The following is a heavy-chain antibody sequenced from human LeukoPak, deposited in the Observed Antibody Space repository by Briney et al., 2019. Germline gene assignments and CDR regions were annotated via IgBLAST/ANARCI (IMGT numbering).Heavy chain of an antibody. J-gene: IGHJ4*02. D-gene: IGHD5-12*01. CDR2: IYYSGLT. CDR3: ARWGNSGYASGYFEY. Sequence: SETLSLTCSVSGDPISSGRNYWSCLRQHPGKGLECIGYIYYSGLTYYNPSLKSRLTISVDTSNNQCSLKLSSVTAADTAVYYCARWGNSGYASGYFEYWGQGTLVTVSS. V-gene: IGHV4-31*03. CDR1: GDPISSGRNY.